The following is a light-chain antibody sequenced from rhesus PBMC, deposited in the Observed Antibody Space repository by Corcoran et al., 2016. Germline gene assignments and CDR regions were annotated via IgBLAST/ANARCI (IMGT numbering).Light chain of an antibody. CDR3: QQYNDLIPT. Sequence: EIVMMQSPATLSLSPGETATLSCRASQSVGTYLAWYHQKPGQAPKLLVHSAYFRTAGIPDRFSGSGSGTDVILTMSSLEPEDVGVYHCQQYNDLIPTFGQGTKVEIK. CDR1: QSVGTY. CDR2: SAY. V-gene: IGKV3-40*03. J-gene: IGKJ1*01.